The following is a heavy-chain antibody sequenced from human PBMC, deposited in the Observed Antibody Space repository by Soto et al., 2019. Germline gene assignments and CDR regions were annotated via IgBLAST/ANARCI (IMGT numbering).Heavy chain of an antibody. J-gene: IGHJ6*02. D-gene: IGHD5-18*01. V-gene: IGHV3-23*01. CDR1: GVNFRGYA. Sequence: PAGSLRLSCDGSGVNFRGYAMSWVRQAPGKGLEWVSGIRIGPGITYYADSVKGRFTITSDISRKTVYLKMINLRGEDTALYFCARSRSAMADGMNVWGQGTTVTVSS. CDR3: ARSRSAMADGMNV. CDR2: IRIGPGIT.